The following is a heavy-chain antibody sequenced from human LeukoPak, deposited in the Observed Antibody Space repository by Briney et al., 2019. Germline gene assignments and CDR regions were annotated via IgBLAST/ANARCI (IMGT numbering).Heavy chain of an antibody. CDR3: GRDHYG. J-gene: IGHJ6*01. CDR1: GFSFSTYT. Sequence: GGSLRLSCAASGFSFSTYTMNWVRQAPGKGLERVAGIQHDGSRTWYADSVRGRFTISRDNSKNTLYLEMNSLTPEDTALYYCGRDHYG. CDR2: IQHDGSRT. V-gene: IGHV3-30-3*01.